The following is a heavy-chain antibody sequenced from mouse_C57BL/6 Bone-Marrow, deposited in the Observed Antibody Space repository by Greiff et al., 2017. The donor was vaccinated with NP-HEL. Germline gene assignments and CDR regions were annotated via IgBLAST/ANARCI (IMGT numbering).Heavy chain of an antibody. CDR2: IYPGDGDT. Sequence: QVQLKESGPELVKPGASVKISCKASGYAFSSSWMNWVKQRPGKGLEWIGRIYPGDGDTNYNGKFKGKATLTADKSSSTAYMQLSSLTSEDSAVYFCARWEGYFDYWGQGTTRTVSS. CDR1: GYAFSSSW. CDR3: ARWEGYFDY. V-gene: IGHV1-82*01. D-gene: IGHD4-1*01. J-gene: IGHJ2*01.